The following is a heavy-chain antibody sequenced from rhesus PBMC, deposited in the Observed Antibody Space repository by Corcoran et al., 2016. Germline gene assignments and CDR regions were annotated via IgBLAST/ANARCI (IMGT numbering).Heavy chain of an antibody. Sequence: QVTLKESGPALVKPTHTLTLTCTFPGFSVSTSGMGVGRIRQPPGKALAWLALIYWDDHEYYSTSLRSRLTIYKDTYKNQVVITMTNMDPVDTATYYGARRAVHSYFDYWGQGVLVTVSS. J-gene: IGHJ4*01. V-gene: IGHV2-174*01. CDR1: GFSVSTSGMG. CDR2: IYWDDHE. CDR3: ARRAVHSYFDY. D-gene: IGHD1-1*01.